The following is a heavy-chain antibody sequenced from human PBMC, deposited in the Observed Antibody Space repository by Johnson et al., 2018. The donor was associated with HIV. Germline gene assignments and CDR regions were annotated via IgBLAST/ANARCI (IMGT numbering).Heavy chain of an antibody. V-gene: IGHV3-66*03. J-gene: IGHJ3*02. CDR1: GFTVSSNY. CDR2: IYSGGST. CDR3: VRGWHTSGRCDVFDI. D-gene: IGHD6-19*01. Sequence: VQLVESGGGLIQPGGSLRLSCAASGFTVSSNYMSWVRQAPGKGLEWVSVIYSGGSTYYADSVKGRFTISRDNSDNFLYLYMNRLRTDDTAVYYCVRGWHTSGRCDVFDIWGQGTTVIVSS.